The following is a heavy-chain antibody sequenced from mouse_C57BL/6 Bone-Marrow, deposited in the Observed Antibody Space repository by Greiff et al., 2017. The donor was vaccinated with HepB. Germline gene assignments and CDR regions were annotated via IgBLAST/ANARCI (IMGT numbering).Heavy chain of an antibody. CDR3: AKRGDYYGSSFLYYYAMDY. CDR2: IYPGSGST. D-gene: IGHD1-1*01. CDR1: GYTFTSYW. Sequence: QVQLQQPGAELVKPGASVKMSCKASGYTFTSYWITWVKQRPGQGLEWIGDIYPGSGSTNYNEKFKSKATLTVDTSSSTAYMQLSSLTSEDSAVYYCAKRGDYYGSSFLYYYAMDYWGQGTSVTVSS. V-gene: IGHV1-55*01. J-gene: IGHJ4*01.